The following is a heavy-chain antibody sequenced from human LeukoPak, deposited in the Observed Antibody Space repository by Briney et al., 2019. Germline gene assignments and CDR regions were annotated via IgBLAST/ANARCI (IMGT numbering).Heavy chain of an antibody. CDR3: ARDYEYSYGYDLGIGP. D-gene: IGHD5-18*01. J-gene: IGHJ5*02. V-gene: IGHV1-69*04. CDR1: GGTFSSYA. CDR2: IIPILGIA. Sequence: GASVKVSCKSSGGTFSSYAISWVRQAPGQGLAWMGRIIPILGIANYAQKFQGRVTITADKSTSTAYMELSSLRSEDTAVYYCARDYEYSYGYDLGIGPWGQGTLVTVSS.